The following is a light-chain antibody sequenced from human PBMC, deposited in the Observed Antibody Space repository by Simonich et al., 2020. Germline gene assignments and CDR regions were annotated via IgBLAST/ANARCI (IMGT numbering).Light chain of an antibody. CDR2: WAS. Sequence: DIVMNQSPDSLAVSLGERATINCKSSQSVLYSSNNKKYLAWYQQKPGQPPKMLIYWASTRESGVPDRFSGSGSGTEFTLTISSLQAEDVAFYYCQQYYSTPPYTFGQGTKLEIK. J-gene: IGKJ2*01. CDR3: QQYYSTPPYT. V-gene: IGKV4-1*01. CDR1: QSVLYSSNNKKY.